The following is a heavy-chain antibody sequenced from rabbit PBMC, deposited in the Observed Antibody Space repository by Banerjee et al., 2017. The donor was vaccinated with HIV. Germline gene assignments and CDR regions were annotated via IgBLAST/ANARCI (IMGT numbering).Heavy chain of an antibody. D-gene: IGHD7-1*01. CDR2: INTSSGNT. J-gene: IGHJ4*01. CDR1: GFDFSSDA. Sequence: QEQLVESGGDLVKPEGSLTLTCTASGFDFSSDAMCWVRQAPGKGPEWIGYINTSSGNTVYASWAKGRFTTSRTSSTTVTLQMTSLTAADTATYFCARDLAAVTGWNFNLWGPGTLVTVS. CDR3: ARDLAAVTGWNFNL. V-gene: IGHV1S45*01.